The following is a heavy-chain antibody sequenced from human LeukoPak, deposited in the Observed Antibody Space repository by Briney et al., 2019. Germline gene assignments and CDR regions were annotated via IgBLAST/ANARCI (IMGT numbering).Heavy chain of an antibody. V-gene: IGHV4-39*07. Sequence: SETLSLTCTVSGGSISSSSYYWGWIRQPPGKGLEWIGSIYYSGSTYYNPSLKSRVTIAVDTSKNQFSLKLSSVTAADTAVYYCGSYFEGIVGFDYWGQGTLVTVSS. CDR1: GGSISSSSYY. D-gene: IGHD2/OR15-2a*01. CDR3: GSYFEGIVGFDY. CDR2: IYYSGST. J-gene: IGHJ4*02.